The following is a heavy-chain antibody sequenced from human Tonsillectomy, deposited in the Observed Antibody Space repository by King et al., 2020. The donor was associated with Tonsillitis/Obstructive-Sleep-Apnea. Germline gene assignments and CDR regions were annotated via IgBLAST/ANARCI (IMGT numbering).Heavy chain of an antibody. CDR1: GFSLSTSGVG. J-gene: IGHJ4*02. V-gene: IGHV2-5*02. CDR2: VYWDDDK. D-gene: IGHD5-12*01. Sequence: TLKESGPTLVKPTQTLTLTCTFSGFSLSTSGVGVGWIRQPPGKALEWLALVYWDDDKRYSPSLKSRFTITKDTAKNQVVLTMTNRDPVDTATYYCAHRCGRGGFPGWGQGTLVTVSS. CDR3: AHRCGRGGFPG.